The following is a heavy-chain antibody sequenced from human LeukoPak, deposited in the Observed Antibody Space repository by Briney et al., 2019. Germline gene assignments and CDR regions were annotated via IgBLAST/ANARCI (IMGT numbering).Heavy chain of an antibody. CDR2: IYDSGSS. D-gene: IGHD5-18*01. CDR1: GGSISSYY. V-gene: IGHV4-59*01. CDR3: AMGYSHPDY. Sequence: SETLSLTCTVSGGSISSYYWNWIRQPPGKGLEWIGYIYDSGSSNYNPSLKSRVTISLDTSKNQISLWLSSVTAADTAVYYCAMGYSHPDYWGQGTLVTVSS. J-gene: IGHJ4*02.